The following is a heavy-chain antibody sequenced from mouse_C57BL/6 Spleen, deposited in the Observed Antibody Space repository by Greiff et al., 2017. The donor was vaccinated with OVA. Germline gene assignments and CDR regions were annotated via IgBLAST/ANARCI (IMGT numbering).Heavy chain of an antibody. D-gene: IGHD6-2*01. Sequence: VQLKESGPGLVKPSQSLSLTCSVTGYSITSGYYWNWIRQFPGNKLEWMGYISYDGSNNYNPSLKNRISITRDTSKNQFFLKLNSVTTEDTATYYCARDLWDWGQGTSVTVSS. CDR1: GYSITSGYY. CDR3: ARDLWD. J-gene: IGHJ4*01. CDR2: ISYDGSN. V-gene: IGHV3-6*01.